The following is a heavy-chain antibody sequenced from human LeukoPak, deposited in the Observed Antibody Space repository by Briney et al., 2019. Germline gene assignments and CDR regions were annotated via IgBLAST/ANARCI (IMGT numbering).Heavy chain of an antibody. D-gene: IGHD3-22*01. CDR1: GGSISSGSYY. J-gene: IGHJ3*02. CDR2: IYTSGST. V-gene: IGHV4-61*02. Sequence: SETLSLTCTVSGGSISSGSYYWSWIRQPAGKGLEWIGRIYTSGSTNYNPSPKSRVTISVDTSKNQFSLKLSSVTAADTAVYYCARDYYDSSGYEAWEFDIWGQGTMVTVSS. CDR3: ARDYYDSSGYEAWEFDI.